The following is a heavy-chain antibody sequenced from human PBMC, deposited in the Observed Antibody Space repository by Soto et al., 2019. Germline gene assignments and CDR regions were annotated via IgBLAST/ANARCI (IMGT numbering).Heavy chain of an antibody. D-gene: IGHD3-22*01. CDR1: GGSFSGYY. V-gene: IGHV4-34*01. CDR3: ARLLDYYYDSSGDAFDI. Sequence: QVQLQQWGAGLLKPSETLSLTCAVYGGSFSGYYWSWIRQPPGKGLEWIGEINHSGSTNYNPSLKSRVPITVDTATNPCSLKLSSVTAADTAVYYCARLLDYYYDSSGDAFDIWGQGTMVTVSS. CDR2: INHSGST. J-gene: IGHJ3*02.